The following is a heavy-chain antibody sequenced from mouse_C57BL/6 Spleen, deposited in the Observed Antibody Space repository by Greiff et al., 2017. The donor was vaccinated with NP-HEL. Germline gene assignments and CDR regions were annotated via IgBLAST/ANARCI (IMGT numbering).Heavy chain of an antibody. Sequence: VQLQQSGPGLVQPSQSLSITCTVSGFSLTSYGVHWVRQSPGQGLEWLGVIWRGGGTAYNAAFITRLSISKDNSKSQVFFKMNSLQADDTAIYYCARTPSDYDPYYFDYWGQGTTLTVSS. CDR2: IWRGGGT. J-gene: IGHJ2*01. V-gene: IGHV2-2*01. CDR3: ARTPSDYDPYYFDY. CDR1: GFSLTSYG. D-gene: IGHD2-4*01.